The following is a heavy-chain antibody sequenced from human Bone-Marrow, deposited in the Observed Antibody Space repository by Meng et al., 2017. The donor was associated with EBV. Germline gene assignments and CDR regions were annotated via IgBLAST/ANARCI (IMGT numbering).Heavy chain of an antibody. D-gene: IGHD3-10*01. CDR2: INDNSRYT. J-gene: IGHJ4*02. Sequence: EVQLVESGGGLLQPGGSLRLSCAASGFPFSTYAMAWVRQTPGKGLEWVSDINDNSRYTSYADSVKGRFTISRDNSKNTLYLQMNSLRAEDTAVYYCASGGYYAPLDSWGQGTLVTVSS. CDR1: GFPFSTYA. CDR3: ASGGYYAPLDS. V-gene: IGHV3-23*04.